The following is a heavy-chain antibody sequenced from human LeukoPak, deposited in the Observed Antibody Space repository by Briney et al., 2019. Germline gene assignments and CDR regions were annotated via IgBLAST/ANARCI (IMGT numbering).Heavy chain of an antibody. Sequence: GGSLRLSCAASGFAFSSYWMSWVRQAPGKGLEWVAVISYDGSNKYYADSVKGRFTISRDNSKNTLYLQMNSLRAEDTAVYYCAREQLGAVDYWGQGTLVTVSS. D-gene: IGHD6-13*01. J-gene: IGHJ4*02. V-gene: IGHV3-30-3*01. CDR3: AREQLGAVDY. CDR1: GFAFSSYW. CDR2: ISYDGSNK.